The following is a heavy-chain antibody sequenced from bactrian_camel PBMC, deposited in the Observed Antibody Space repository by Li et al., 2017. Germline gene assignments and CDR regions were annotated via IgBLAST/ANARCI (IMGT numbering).Heavy chain of an antibody. D-gene: IGHD2*01. V-gene: IGHV3S63*01. CDR2: ISSDGST. CDR3: AKHRDSVVVVTASLV. CDR1: EFTFDNSD. Sequence: HVQLVESGGGSVQAGESLRLSCTASEFTFDNSDIGWYRQAPGNECELVSSISSDGSTYYADSVKARLTISLDNAKNTMYLQMNKMGPEDTAMYYCAKHRDSVVVVTASLVRGQGTQVTVSS. J-gene: IGHJ4*01.